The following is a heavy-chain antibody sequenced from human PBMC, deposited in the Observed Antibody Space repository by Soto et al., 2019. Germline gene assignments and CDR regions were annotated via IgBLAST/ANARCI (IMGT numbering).Heavy chain of an antibody. CDR2: ISYDGSNK. V-gene: IGHV3-30*18. Sequence: QVQLVESGGGVVQSGRSLRLSCAASGFTFSSYGMHLVRQAPGKGLEWVAVISYDGSNKYYADSVKGRFTISRDNSKNTLYLQMNSLRAEDTAVYYCAKEWGNSYYDRWDYWGQGTLVTVSS. J-gene: IGHJ4*02. D-gene: IGHD3-22*01. CDR3: AKEWGNSYYDRWDY. CDR1: GFTFSSYG.